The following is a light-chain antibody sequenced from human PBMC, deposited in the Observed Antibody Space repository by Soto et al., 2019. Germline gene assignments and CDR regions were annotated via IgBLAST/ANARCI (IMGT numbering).Light chain of an antibody. Sequence: DIQMTQSPSSLSASVGDRVTITCRASQSISSYLNWYQQKPGKAPQLLIYAESSLQSGVTSRFSGSGSGTDFTLTISSLQPEDFATYYCQQSYSTRYTFGQGTKLEIK. CDR2: AES. CDR1: QSISSY. V-gene: IGKV1-39*01. J-gene: IGKJ2*01. CDR3: QQSYSTRYT.